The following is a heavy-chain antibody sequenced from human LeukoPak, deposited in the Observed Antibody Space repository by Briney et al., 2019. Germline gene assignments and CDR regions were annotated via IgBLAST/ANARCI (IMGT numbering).Heavy chain of an antibody. CDR3: ARDRH. Sequence: SETLSLTCTVSGGSISSSSYYWGWIRQPPGKGLEWIGSIYYSGSTYSNPSLQSRVTISVDTSKNQFSLKLSSVTAADTAVYYCARDRHWGQGTLVTVSS. J-gene: IGHJ4*02. CDR1: GGSISSSSYY. V-gene: IGHV4-39*07. CDR2: IYYSGST.